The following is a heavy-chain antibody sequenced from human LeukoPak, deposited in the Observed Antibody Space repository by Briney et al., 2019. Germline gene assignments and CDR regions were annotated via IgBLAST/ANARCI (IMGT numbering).Heavy chain of an antibody. CDR3: ARDYGMATIISSRYFDL. CDR1: GYTFTGYY. D-gene: IGHD5-24*01. CDR2: IIPILGIA. J-gene: IGHJ2*01. V-gene: IGHV1-69*04. Sequence: GASVKVSCKASGYTFTGYYMHWVRQAPGQGLEWMGRIIPILGIANYAQKFQGRVTITADKSTSTAYMELSSLRSEDTAVYYCARDYGMATIISSRYFDLWGRGTLVTVSS.